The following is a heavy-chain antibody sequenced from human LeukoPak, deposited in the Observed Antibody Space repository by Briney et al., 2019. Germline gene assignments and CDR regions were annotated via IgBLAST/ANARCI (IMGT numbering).Heavy chain of an antibody. V-gene: IGHV3-21*01. CDR3: ARDRVVPYYYGMDV. J-gene: IGHJ6*02. D-gene: IGHD2-15*01. CDR1: GFTFSSYS. Sequence: PGGSLRLSCAASGFTFSSYSMNWVRQAPGKGLEWVSSISSSSSYIYYADSVKGRFTISRDNAKNSLYLQMNSLRAEDTAVYYCARDRVVPYYYGMDVWGQGTTVTVSS. CDR2: ISSSSSYI.